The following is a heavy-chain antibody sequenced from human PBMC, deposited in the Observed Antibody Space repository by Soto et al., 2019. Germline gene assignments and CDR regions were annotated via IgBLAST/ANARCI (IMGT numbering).Heavy chain of an antibody. D-gene: IGHD3-10*01. CDR1: GGSISSYY. V-gene: IGHV4-59*01. CDR3: ARRKGYYYGSEDYYFDY. CDR2: IHFSGST. Sequence: PSETLSLTCTVSGGSISSYYWSWIRQSPGKGLEWIGYIHFSGSTKSNPSLKSRVTISVDTSRNQVSLKLSSVTAADSAVYFCARRKGYYYGSEDYYFDYWGQGTLVTVSS. J-gene: IGHJ4*02.